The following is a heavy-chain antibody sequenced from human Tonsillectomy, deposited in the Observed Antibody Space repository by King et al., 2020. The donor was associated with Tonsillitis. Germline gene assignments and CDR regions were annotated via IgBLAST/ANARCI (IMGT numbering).Heavy chain of an antibody. J-gene: IGHJ5*02. CDR3: ARAHSITICGVVNWFDP. D-gene: IGHD3-3*01. Sequence: VQLQESGPGLVKPSETLSLTCTVSVVSVSGGSYYWSWIRQPPGKGLQWIGYIYYTGSTNYNPSLKSRVTISVDTSKNQFSLKLSSVTAADTAVYYCARAHSITICGVVNWFDPWGQGTLVTVSS. CDR1: VVSVSGGSYY. CDR2: IYYTGST. V-gene: IGHV4-61*01.